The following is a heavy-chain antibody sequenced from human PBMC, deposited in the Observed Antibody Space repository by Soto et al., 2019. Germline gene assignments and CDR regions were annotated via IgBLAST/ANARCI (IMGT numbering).Heavy chain of an antibody. J-gene: IGHJ2*01. D-gene: IGHD4-4*01. CDR1: GFTCSSYA. CDR3: ARPLWRDDYNWGYFDL. Sequence: QVQLVESGGGVVQPGRSLRLSCAASGFTCSSYAMHWVRQAPGKGLEWVAVISYDGTNKYYADSVKGRFTISRDNSKNTLYLQMNSLRLEDTAVYYCARPLWRDDYNWGYFDLWGRGTLVTVSS. CDR2: ISYDGTNK. V-gene: IGHV3-30-3*01.